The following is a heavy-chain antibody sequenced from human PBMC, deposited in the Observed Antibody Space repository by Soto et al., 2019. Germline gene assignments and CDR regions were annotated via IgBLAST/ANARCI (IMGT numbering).Heavy chain of an antibody. CDR2: INHNTNT. Sequence: QVHLQQWGAGLLKPSETLSLTCAVYGGSFSDTYWNWFRQPPGKGLEWIGEINHNTNTIYNPSLTSRVTISVDTSKNHFSLKLTSVTAADTAVYYCARGVRLFRRSFDPWGQGTLVPVSS. CDR1: GGSFSDTY. CDR3: ARGVRLFRRSFDP. D-gene: IGHD2-15*01. J-gene: IGHJ5*02. V-gene: IGHV4-34*01.